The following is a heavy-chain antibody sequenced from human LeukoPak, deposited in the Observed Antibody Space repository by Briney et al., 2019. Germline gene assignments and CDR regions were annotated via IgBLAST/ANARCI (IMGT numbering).Heavy chain of an antibody. J-gene: IGHJ4*02. D-gene: IGHD1-26*01. CDR3: ARGAMGFDY. Sequence: HPGGSLRLSCAASGVTFTNYEMHWVRQTPGEGLEWLFYISTSGSIIYYADSVQGRFTISRDNAMNSLFLQMNSLRAEDTGVYYCARGAMGFDYWGRGTLVTVAP. V-gene: IGHV3-48*03. CDR1: GVTFTNYE. CDR2: ISTSGSII.